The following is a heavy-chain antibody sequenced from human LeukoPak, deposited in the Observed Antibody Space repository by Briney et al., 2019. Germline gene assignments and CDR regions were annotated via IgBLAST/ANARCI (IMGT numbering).Heavy chain of an antibody. Sequence: SETLSLTCTGPGHSISSYYWSWIRQPPGKGLEWIGYIYYSESTNYNPSLESRVTISVDTSKNQFPLRLSSVTAADTAVYYCARRWGGGSYFFYGWGQGTVVTVSS. D-gene: IGHD1-26*01. CDR3: ARRWGGGSYFFYG. CDR2: IYYSEST. V-gene: IGHV4-59*01. J-gene: IGHJ4*02. CDR1: GHSISSYY.